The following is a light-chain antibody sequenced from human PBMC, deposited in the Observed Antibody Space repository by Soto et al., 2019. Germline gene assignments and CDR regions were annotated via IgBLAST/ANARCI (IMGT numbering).Light chain of an antibody. CDR1: SSDIGHYDY. V-gene: IGLV2-14*03. CDR2: HVT. CDR3: CSLTTSHTYV. Sequence: QSVLTRPASVSGSPGQSITISCTGISSDIGHYDYVSWYQQHPGKAPKLMIYHVTYRPSGVSNRYSGSKSGNSASLTISGLQADDEADYYCCSLTTSHTYVFGSGTKVTVL. J-gene: IGLJ1*01.